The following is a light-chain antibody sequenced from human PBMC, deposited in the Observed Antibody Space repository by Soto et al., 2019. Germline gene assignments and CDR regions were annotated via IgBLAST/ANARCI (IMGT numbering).Light chain of an antibody. Sequence: DIQMTQSPSSLSASVGDRVTITCRASQSIRNFLNWFQQKPGKAPRLLIYSASSLQSGVPSRFSGSVSGTDFTLTISSLQPEDFATYFCQQSRTTPYTFGQGTKVEI. V-gene: IGKV1-39*01. CDR2: SAS. CDR3: QQSRTTPYT. CDR1: QSIRNF. J-gene: IGKJ2*01.